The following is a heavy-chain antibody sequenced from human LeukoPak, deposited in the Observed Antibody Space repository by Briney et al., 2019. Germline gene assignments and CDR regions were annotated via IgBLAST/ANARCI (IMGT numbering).Heavy chain of an antibody. V-gene: IGHV3-20*04. Sequence: RSGGSLRLSCAASGFTFDDYGMSWVRQAPGKGLEWVSGINWNGGSTGYADSVKGRFTISRDNAKNSLYLQMNSLRAEDTALYYCARDRRQLVLNGNWFDPWGQGTLVTVSS. CDR3: ARDRRQLVLNGNWFDP. J-gene: IGHJ5*02. CDR1: GFTFDDYG. CDR2: INWNGGST. D-gene: IGHD6-13*01.